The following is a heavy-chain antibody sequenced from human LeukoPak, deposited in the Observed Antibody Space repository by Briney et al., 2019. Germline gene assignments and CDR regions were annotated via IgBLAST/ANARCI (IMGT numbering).Heavy chain of an antibody. J-gene: IGHJ4*02. CDR2: IYYSGST. V-gene: IGHV4-59*08. CDR3: ARLDPLWGDGYNYYFDY. D-gene: IGHD5-24*01. Sequence: ASETLSFTCTVSGGSISSYYWSWIRQPPGKGLEWIGYIYYSGSTNYNPSLKSRVTISVDTSKNQFSLKLSSVTAADTAVYYCARLDPLWGDGYNYYFDYWGQGTLVTVSS. CDR1: GGSISSYY.